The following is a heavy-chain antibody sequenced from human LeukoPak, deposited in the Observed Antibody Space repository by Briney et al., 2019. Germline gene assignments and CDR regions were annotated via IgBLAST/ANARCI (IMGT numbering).Heavy chain of an antibody. V-gene: IGHV3-30*18. CDR2: ISYDGSNK. CDR3: AKLRISDYGGHFDY. D-gene: IGHD4-23*01. Sequence: GGSLRLSCAASGFTFSSYGMHWVRQAPGKGLEWVAVISYDGSNKYYADSVKGRFTISRDNSKNTLYLQMNSLRAEDMAVYYCAKLRISDYGGHFDYWGQGTLVTVSS. J-gene: IGHJ4*02. CDR1: GFTFSSYG.